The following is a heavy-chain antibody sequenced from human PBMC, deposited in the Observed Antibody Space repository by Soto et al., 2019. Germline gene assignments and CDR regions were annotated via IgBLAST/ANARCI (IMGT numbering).Heavy chain of an antibody. V-gene: IGHV4-59*12. CDR2: IYYSGST. Sequence: SETLSLTCTVSGGSINNYYWSWIRQPPGKGLEWIGYIYYSGSTYYNPSLKSRVTISVDTSKNQFSLKLSSVTAADTAVYYCARESVSRTYYYDSSGYQNSYYFDYWGQGTLVTVSS. D-gene: IGHD3-22*01. CDR3: ARESVSRTYYYDSSGYQNSYYFDY. J-gene: IGHJ4*02. CDR1: GGSINNYY.